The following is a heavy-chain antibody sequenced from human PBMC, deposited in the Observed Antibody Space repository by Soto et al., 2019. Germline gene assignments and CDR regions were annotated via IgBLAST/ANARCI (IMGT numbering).Heavy chain of an antibody. CDR1: GGTFSSYA. D-gene: IGHD3-22*01. J-gene: IGHJ5*02. V-gene: IGHV1-69*05. CDR2: IIPIFGTA. CDR3: AADLSPHYYDIP. Sequence: SVKVSCKASGGTFSSYAISWVRQAPGQGLEWMGGIIPIFGTANYAQKFQGRVTITRDMSTSTAYMELSSLRSEDTAVYYCAADLSPHYYDIPWGQGTLVTVSS.